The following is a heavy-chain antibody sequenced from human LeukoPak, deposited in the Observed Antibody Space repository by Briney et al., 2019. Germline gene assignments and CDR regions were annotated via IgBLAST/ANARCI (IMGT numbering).Heavy chain of an antibody. J-gene: IGHJ4*02. D-gene: IGHD1-26*01. Sequence: GGSLRLSCAASGFPFSSYEMDWVRQAPGKGLEWIAYISNSGSNTHYADSVRGRFTISRDNAKDSVYLQMNSLRVEDTAVYYCTKAGSLGSYSPNWGQGTLVSVSS. V-gene: IGHV3-48*03. CDR3: TKAGSLGSYSPN. CDR2: ISNSGSNT. CDR1: GFPFSSYE.